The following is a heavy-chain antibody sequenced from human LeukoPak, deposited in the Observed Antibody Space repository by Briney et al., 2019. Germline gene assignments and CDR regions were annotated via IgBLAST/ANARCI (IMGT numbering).Heavy chain of an antibody. CDR2: VSNSSSTI. CDR1: GFTFSIYS. J-gene: IGHJ6*04. Sequence: GGSLRLSCAASGFTFSIYSMNWVRQAPGKGLEWVSYVSNSSSTIYYADSVKGRFTISRDNAKNSLYLQMNSLRAEDTAVYYCARGVRRFLEGVSMDVWGKGTTVTVSS. CDR3: ARGVRRFLEGVSMDV. V-gene: IGHV3-48*01. D-gene: IGHD3-3*01.